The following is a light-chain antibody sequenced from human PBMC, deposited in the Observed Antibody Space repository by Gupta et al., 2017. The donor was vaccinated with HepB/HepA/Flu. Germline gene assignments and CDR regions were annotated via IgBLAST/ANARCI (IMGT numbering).Light chain of an antibody. CDR2: DAI. V-gene: IGKV1-27*01. J-gene: IGKJ4*01. Sequence: VGDRVTITCRASQVITNNLAWYQQKPGQAPHLLIFDAITLQSGVPSRFSGSGSGTDFTLTINTRQPEDVATYYCQTDDSAPFTFGGGTKVEIK. CDR1: QVITNN. CDR3: QTDDSAPFT.